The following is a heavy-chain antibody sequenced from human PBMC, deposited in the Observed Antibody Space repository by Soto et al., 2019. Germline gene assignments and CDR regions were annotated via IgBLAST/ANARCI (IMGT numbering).Heavy chain of an antibody. CDR3: SKEERTMTTYEYAFDI. V-gene: IGHV3-48*01. CDR2: ISSSSSTI. J-gene: IGHJ3*02. D-gene: IGHD4-17*01. CDR1: GFTFSSYS. Sequence: PGGSLRLSCAASGFTFSSYSMNWVRQAPGKGLEWVSYISSSSSTIYYADSVKGRFTISRDNAKNTLYLQMNSLRAEDTAVYYCSKEERTMTTYEYAFDIWGQGTMVTVSS.